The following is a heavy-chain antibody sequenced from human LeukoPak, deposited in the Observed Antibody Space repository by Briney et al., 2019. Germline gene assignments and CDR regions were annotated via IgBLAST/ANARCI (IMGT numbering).Heavy chain of an antibody. V-gene: IGHV3-11*04. D-gene: IGHD3-22*01. J-gene: IGHJ5*02. CDR2: ISSSGSTI. Sequence: GGSLRLSCAASGFTFSDYYMSWIRQAPGKGLEWVSYISSSGSTIYYADSVKGRFTISRDNAKNSLYLQMNSLRAEDTAVYYCARAAEYYYDSSGYYFVDPWGQGTPVTVSS. CDR3: ARAAEYYYDSSGYYFVDP. CDR1: GFTFSDYY.